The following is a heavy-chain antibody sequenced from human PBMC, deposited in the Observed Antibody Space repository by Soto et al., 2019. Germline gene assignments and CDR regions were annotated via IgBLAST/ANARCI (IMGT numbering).Heavy chain of an antibody. CDR1: GFTFSSYA. Sequence: EVQLLESGGGLVQPGGSLRLSCAASGFTFSSYAMSWVRQAPGKGLEWVSAISGSGGSTYYADSVKGWFTISRDNSKNTLYLQMNSLRAEDTAVYYCAKPDSSGWYGDYYYYGMDVWGQGTTVTVSS. J-gene: IGHJ6*02. D-gene: IGHD6-19*01. V-gene: IGHV3-23*01. CDR2: ISGSGGST. CDR3: AKPDSSGWYGDYYYYGMDV.